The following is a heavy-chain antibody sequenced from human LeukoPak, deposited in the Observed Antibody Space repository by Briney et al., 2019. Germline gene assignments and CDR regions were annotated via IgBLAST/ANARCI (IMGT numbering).Heavy chain of an antibody. Sequence: GGSLRLSCAASGFTFSSYAVSWVRQAPGKGLEWVSSISRSGGSTYIADSVKGRFTISRDNSKNTLYLQMNSLRAEDTALYYCAKDRSCTNDICHGDFDYWGQGTLVTVSS. V-gene: IGHV3-23*01. CDR1: GFTFSSYA. CDR2: ISRSGGST. CDR3: AKDRSCTNDICHGDFDY. J-gene: IGHJ4*02. D-gene: IGHD2-8*01.